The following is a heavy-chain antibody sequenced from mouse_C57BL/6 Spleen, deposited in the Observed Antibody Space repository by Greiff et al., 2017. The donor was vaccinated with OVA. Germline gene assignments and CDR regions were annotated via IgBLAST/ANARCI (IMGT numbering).Heavy chain of an antibody. Sequence: QVQLQQPGAELVKPGASVKMSCKASGYTFTSYWITWVKQRPGQGLEWIGDIYPGSGSTNYNEKFKSKATLTVDTSSSTAYMQLSSLTSEDSAVYYCARQLYYDYDFDYWGQGTTLTVSS. CDR3: ARQLYYDYDFDY. D-gene: IGHD2-4*01. J-gene: IGHJ2*01. CDR1: GYTFTSYW. CDR2: IYPGSGST. V-gene: IGHV1-55*01.